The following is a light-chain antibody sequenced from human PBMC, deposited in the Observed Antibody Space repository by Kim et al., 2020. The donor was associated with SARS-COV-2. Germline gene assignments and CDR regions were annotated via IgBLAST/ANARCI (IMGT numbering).Light chain of an antibody. CDR2: AAS. J-gene: IGKJ1*01. V-gene: IGKV1-27*01. Sequence: ASVGDRVTITRRASQDISNDLAWDQQKPGKVPQLLIYAASALRSGGPFRFSGSGSGTHFALTSTSLQPEEVATYYCQKYNGAPWAFGQGTKVDSK. CDR1: QDISND. CDR3: QKYNGAPWA.